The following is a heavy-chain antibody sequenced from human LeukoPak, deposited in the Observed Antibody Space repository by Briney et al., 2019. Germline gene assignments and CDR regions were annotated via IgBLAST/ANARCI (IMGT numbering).Heavy chain of an antibody. CDR1: GGTISSYY. CDR3: ARVRYYDSSGYFSGFGSFDI. D-gene: IGHD3-22*01. J-gene: IGHJ3*02. CDR2: IFDSGRT. V-gene: IGHV4-59*01. Sequence: SETLSLPCTVSGGTISSYYWSWMRQPPGKGLEWIGYIFDSGRTNYNPSLKSRVTISVDTSKNQFSLKLSSVTAADTALYYCARVRYYDSSGYFSGFGSFDIWGQGTVVTVSS.